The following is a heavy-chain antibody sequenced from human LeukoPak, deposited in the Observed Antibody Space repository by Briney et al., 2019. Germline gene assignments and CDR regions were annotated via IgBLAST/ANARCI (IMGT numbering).Heavy chain of an antibody. V-gene: IGHV4-39*07. J-gene: IGHJ4*02. Sequence: PSETLSLTCTVSDGSISSSSYYWGWIRQPPGKGLEWIGTIYYSGSTYYSPSLKSRVAISVDTSKNQFSLKLSSVTAADTAVYYCASGPGILTGYYLKNWGQGTLVTVSS. CDR1: DGSISSSSYY. CDR2: IYYSGST. D-gene: IGHD3-9*01. CDR3: ASGPGILTGYYLKN.